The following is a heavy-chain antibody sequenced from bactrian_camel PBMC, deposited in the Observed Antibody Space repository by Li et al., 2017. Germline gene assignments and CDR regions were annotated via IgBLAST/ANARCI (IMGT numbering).Heavy chain of an antibody. J-gene: IGHJ6*01. D-gene: IGHD1*01. CDR2: INSGGSST. V-gene: IGHV3S31*01. CDR3: AARSVGWCPLFEHWLGKRAYTPGGYFAN. Sequence: VQLVESGGGLVQPGGSLRLSCTASGFTFSRSSMSWVRQAPGKGLEWVSGINSGGSSTYYADSVEGRFTISRDNAKNTLYLQLNSLKTEDTAMYYCAARSVGWCPLFEHWLGKRAYTPGGYFANWGQGTRSPSP. CDR1: GFTFSRSS.